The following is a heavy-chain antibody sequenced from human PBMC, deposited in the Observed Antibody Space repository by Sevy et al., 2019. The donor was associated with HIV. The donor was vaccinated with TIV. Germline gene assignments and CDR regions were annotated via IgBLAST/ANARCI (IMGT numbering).Heavy chain of an antibody. CDR3: AKDRTGITMVRGAPDY. CDR1: GFTFSSYA. V-gene: IGHV3-23*01. J-gene: IGHJ4*02. D-gene: IGHD3-10*01. CDR2: ISGSGGST. Sequence: GGSLRLSCAASGFTFSSYAMCWVRQAPGTGLEWVSAISGSGGSTYYADSVKGRFTISRDNSKNPLYLQMNSLRAEDTAVYYCAKDRTGITMVRGAPDYWGQGTLVTVSS.